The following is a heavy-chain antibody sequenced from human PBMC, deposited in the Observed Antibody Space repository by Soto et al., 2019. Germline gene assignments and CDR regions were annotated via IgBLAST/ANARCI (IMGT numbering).Heavy chain of an antibody. V-gene: IGHV4-30-4*01. Sequence: SETLSLTCTVSGGSISSGDDFWTWIRQPPGKGLEWIGYIYYSGSTYYTPSLKSRLTMSVDTSKNQFCLKLSSVTAADTAVYYCVRDRAKWKDYYYYGMDVWGQGTTVTVSS. D-gene: IGHD1-20*01. J-gene: IGHJ6*02. CDR2: IYYSGST. CDR3: VRDRAKWKDYYYYGMDV. CDR1: GGSISSGDDF.